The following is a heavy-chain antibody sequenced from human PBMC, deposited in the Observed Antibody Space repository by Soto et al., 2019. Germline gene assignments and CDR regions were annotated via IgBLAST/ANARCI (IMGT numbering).Heavy chain of an antibody. D-gene: IGHD6-6*01. Sequence: TLSLNCAYYGASFLDYYWSWIRQPPGKGPEWIGEINHSGSTNYNPSLKSRVTISVDTSKSQFSLKLSSVTAADTAVYYCARTSRFEYWGQGTLVTVS. CDR2: INHSGST. J-gene: IGHJ4*02. CDR3: ARTSRFEY. CDR1: GASFLDYY. V-gene: IGHV4-34*01.